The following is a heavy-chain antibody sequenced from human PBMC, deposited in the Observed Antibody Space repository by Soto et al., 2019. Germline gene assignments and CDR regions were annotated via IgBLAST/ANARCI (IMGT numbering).Heavy chain of an antibody. Sequence: EVQLVESEGVLVKPGGSLRLSCAASVFTFTDAWMNWVRQAPGKGLEWVGRIKSKGSGGTTDSAAPVKGSFTISRDDSKNTLYLQIDSLQIGDTAVYFCIWQSDYIGTWHWGQGTLVTVSS. J-gene: IGHJ4*02. CDR1: VFTFTDAW. V-gene: IGHV3-15*07. CDR2: IKSKGSGGTT. D-gene: IGHD5-12*01. CDR3: IWQSDYIGTWH.